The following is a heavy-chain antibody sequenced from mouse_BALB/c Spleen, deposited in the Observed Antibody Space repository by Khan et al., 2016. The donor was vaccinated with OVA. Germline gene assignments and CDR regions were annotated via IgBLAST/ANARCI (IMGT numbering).Heavy chain of an antibody. J-gene: IGHJ3*01. D-gene: IGHD4-1*01. CDR2: ISSGGDYT. V-gene: IGHV5-6*01. Sequence: EVELVESGGDLVKPGGSLKLSCAASGFTFSSYSMSWVRQTPDKRLEWVATISSGGDYTYYLDIVKGRFTISRDNARNTLYLQVSSLKSEDTAMYYGASHLTGSFAYWGQGTLVTVSA. CDR3: ASHLTGSFAY. CDR1: GFTFSSYS.